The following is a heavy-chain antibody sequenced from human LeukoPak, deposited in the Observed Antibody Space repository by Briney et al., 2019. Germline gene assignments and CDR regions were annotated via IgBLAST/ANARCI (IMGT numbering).Heavy chain of an antibody. V-gene: IGHV6-1*01. CDR2: TYYKSKWYN. CDR3: ARDPSGGFRWYFDL. D-gene: IGHD2-15*01. Sequence: SQTLSLTCGISGDSVSSSSATWNWFRQFPSRGLEWLGRTYYKSKWYNDYAVSVKSRITISPDTSRNQFSLQLSSVTPDDTAVYYCARDPSGGFRWYFDLWGRGTLVTVSS. J-gene: IGHJ2*01. CDR1: GDSVSSSSAT.